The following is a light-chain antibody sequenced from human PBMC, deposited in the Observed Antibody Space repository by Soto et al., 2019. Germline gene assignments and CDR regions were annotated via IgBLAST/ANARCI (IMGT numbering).Light chain of an antibody. V-gene: IGLV2-14*01. Sequence: QSALTQPASVSGSPGQSITISCTGTSRDVGGYNYVSWYQQHPGKAPKLMIYDVTNRPSGVSNRFSGSKSGNTASLTISGLQAEDEADYDCGSYRSTTAVFGTGTKLTVL. CDR1: SRDVGGYNY. J-gene: IGLJ1*01. CDR3: GSYRSTTAV. CDR2: DVT.